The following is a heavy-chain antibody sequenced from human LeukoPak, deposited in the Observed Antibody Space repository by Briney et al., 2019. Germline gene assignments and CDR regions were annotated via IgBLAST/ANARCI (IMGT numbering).Heavy chain of an antibody. D-gene: IGHD3-22*01. J-gene: IGHJ4*02. Sequence: GGSLRLSCAASGFTFSNFAMSWVRQAPGKGLEWVSGISGSGGRIYYADSVKGRFTISRDNSKNTLYLQMNSLRAEDTAVYYCARNYYDSSAYYYFDYWGQGTLVTVSS. V-gene: IGHV3-23*01. CDR3: ARNYYDSSAYYYFDY. CDR1: GFTFSNFA. CDR2: ISGSGGRI.